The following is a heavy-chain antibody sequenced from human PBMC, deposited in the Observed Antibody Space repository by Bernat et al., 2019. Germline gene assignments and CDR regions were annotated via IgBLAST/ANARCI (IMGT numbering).Heavy chain of an antibody. J-gene: IGHJ6*03. CDR3: ARTAYCGGDCSYYYYYMDV. Sequence: EVQLVQSGAEVKKPGESLRISCKGSGYSFTSNWISWVRQMPGKGLEWMGRIDPSDSYTNYSPSFQGHVTISADKSISTAYLQWSSLKASDTAMYYCARTAYCGGDCSYYYYYMDVWGKGTTVTVSS. CDR2: IDPSDSYT. V-gene: IGHV5-10-1*03. CDR1: GYSFTSNW. D-gene: IGHD2-21*01.